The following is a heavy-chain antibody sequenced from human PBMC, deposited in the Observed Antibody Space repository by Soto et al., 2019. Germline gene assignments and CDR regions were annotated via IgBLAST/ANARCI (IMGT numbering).Heavy chain of an antibody. CDR1: GYTFTSYA. CDR3: ARGRIAVAGVGY. Sequence: QVQLVQSGAEVKKPGASVKVSCKASGYTFTSYAMHWVRQAPGQRLEWMGWINAGNGNTKYSQKFQGRVTITRDTSASTAYMELSSLRSEDTAVYYCARGRIAVAGVGYWGQGTLVTVSS. V-gene: IGHV1-3*01. D-gene: IGHD6-19*01. J-gene: IGHJ4*02. CDR2: INAGNGNT.